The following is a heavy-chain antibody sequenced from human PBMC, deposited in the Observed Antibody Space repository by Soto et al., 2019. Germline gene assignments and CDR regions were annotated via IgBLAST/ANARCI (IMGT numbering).Heavy chain of an antibody. D-gene: IGHD6-19*01. Sequence: EVQLVESGGGLVQPGRSLRLSCAASGFTFDDYAMHWVRQAPGKGLEWVSGISWNSGSIGYADSVKGRFTISRDNAKNSLYLQMNSRRAEDTALYYCPKDRILYSRGEAFDIWGQGTMVTGSS. J-gene: IGHJ3*02. CDR2: ISWNSGSI. V-gene: IGHV3-9*01. CDR3: PKDRILYSRGEAFDI. CDR1: GFTFDDYA.